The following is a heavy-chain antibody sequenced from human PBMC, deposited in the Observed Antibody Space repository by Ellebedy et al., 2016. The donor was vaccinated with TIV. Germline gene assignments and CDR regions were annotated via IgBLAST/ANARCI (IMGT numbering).Heavy chain of an antibody. CDR2: IKQDGSEK. CDR3: ARFGYYYYYGMDV. J-gene: IGHJ6*02. CDR1: GFTFSSYS. D-gene: IGHD3-10*01. Sequence: GGSLRLXXAASGFTFSSYSMNWVRQASGKGLEWVANIKQDGSEKYYVDSVKGRFTISRDNAKNSLYLQMNSLRAEDTAVYYCARFGYYYYYGMDVWGQGTTVTVSS. V-gene: IGHV3-7*01.